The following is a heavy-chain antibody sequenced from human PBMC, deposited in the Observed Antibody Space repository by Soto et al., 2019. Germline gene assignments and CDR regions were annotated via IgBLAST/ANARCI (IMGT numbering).Heavy chain of an antibody. CDR2: IYYSGST. CDR1: GGSINSYY. D-gene: IGHD2-2*01. Sequence: QVQLQESGPGLVKPSETLSLTCTVSGGSINSYYWSWIRQPPGKGLEWIGYIYYSGSTNYNPSLKSRVTISVDTSKNQFSLKLSSVTAADTAVYYCTRRRSSTRGPFDPWGQGTLVTVSS. V-gene: IGHV4-59*08. J-gene: IGHJ5*02. CDR3: TRRRSSTRGPFDP.